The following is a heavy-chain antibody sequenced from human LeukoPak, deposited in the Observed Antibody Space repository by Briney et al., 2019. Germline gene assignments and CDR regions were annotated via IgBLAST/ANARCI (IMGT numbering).Heavy chain of an antibody. CDR2: ISGSGGST. CDR3: AKDLGNSGACSGSIWDYYYCYGMDV. CDR1: GFTFSSYA. V-gene: IGHV3-23*01. Sequence: GGSLRLSCAASGFTFSSYAMSWVRQAPGKGLEWVSAISGSGGSTYYADSVKGRFTISRDNSKNTLYLQMNSLRAEDTAVYYCAKDLGNSGACSGSIWDYYYCYGMDVWGQGTTVTVSS. J-gene: IGHJ6*02. D-gene: IGHD2-15*01.